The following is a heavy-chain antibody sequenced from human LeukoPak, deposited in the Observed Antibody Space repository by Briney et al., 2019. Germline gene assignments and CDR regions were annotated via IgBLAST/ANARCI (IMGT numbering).Heavy chain of an antibody. V-gene: IGHV3-48*01. Sequence: GGSLRLSCAASGFTFSSYSMNWVRQAPGKGLEWVSYISSSSSTIYYADSVKGRFTISRDNAKNSLYLQMNSLRAEDTAVYYCARDLIPAAGTPDYWGQGTLVTVSS. CDR2: ISSSSSTI. J-gene: IGHJ4*02. D-gene: IGHD6-13*01. CDR3: ARDLIPAAGTPDY. CDR1: GFTFSSYS.